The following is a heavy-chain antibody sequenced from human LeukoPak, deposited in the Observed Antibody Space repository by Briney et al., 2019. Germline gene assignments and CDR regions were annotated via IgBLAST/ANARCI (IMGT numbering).Heavy chain of an antibody. CDR1: GFTFSSYS. D-gene: IGHD1-26*01. CDR2: ISSSSSYI. J-gene: IGHJ4*02. Sequence: GGSLRLSCAASGFTFSSYSMNWVRQAPGKGLEWVSSISSSSSYIYYADSVKGRFTISRDNAKNSLYLQMNSLRAEDTAVYYCARDRTGSYLTLTDYWGQGTLVTASS. V-gene: IGHV3-21*01. CDR3: ARDRTGSYLTLTDY.